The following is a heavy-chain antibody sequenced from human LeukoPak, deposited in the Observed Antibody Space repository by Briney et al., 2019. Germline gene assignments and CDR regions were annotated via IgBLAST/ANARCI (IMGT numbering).Heavy chain of an antibody. J-gene: IGHJ4*02. D-gene: IGHD1-26*01. Sequence: SETLSLTCTVSGGSISTYYQSWIRQPAGKGLEWIGRMYTSGSTNYNPSLKSRVTMSVDTSKNQFSLKLSSVTAADTAVYYCARDGSGSSGGYFDYWGQGTLVTVSS. V-gene: IGHV4-4*07. CDR2: MYTSGST. CDR3: ARDGSGSSGGYFDY. CDR1: GGSISTYY.